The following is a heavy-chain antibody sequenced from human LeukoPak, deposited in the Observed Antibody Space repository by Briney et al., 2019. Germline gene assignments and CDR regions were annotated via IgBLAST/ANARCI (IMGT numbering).Heavy chain of an antibody. Sequence: GGSLRLSCAASGFTVSSNYMSWVRQAPGKGLEWVSVIYSGGSTYYADSVKGRFTISRDNSKNTLYLQMNSLRAEDTAVYYCAKAVVEMATICDYWGQGTLVTVSS. V-gene: IGHV3-53*01. J-gene: IGHJ4*02. CDR3: AKAVVEMATICDY. CDR1: GFTVSSNY. CDR2: IYSGGST. D-gene: IGHD5-24*01.